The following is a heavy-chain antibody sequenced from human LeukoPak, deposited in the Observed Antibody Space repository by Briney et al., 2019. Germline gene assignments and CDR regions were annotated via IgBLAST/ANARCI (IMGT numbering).Heavy chain of an antibody. CDR2: ISTSSIYI. D-gene: IGHD1-14*01. CDR1: GFTFSRYS. V-gene: IGHV3-21*04. J-gene: IGHJ3*02. CDR3: AKFRKPMALLDAFDM. Sequence: GGSLRLSCAASGFTFSRYSMNWVRQAPGKGLEWVSSISTSSIYIYYADSVKGRFTISRDNAKNSLYLQMNSLRAEDTAVYFCAKFRKPMALLDAFDMWGQGTMATVSS.